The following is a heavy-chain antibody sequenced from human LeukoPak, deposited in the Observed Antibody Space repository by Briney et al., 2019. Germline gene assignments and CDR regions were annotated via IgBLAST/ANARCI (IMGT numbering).Heavy chain of an antibody. CDR3: ARRGGGRVGSGSYWYFDY. J-gene: IGHJ4*02. Sequence: KPSETLSLTCSVSGGSISSYYWSWILQPAGKGLEWIGYIYYSGSTNYNPSLKSRVTISVDTSKNQFSLKLSSVTAADTAVYYCARRGGGRVGSGSYWYFDYWGQGTLVTVSS. CDR1: GGSISSYY. V-gene: IGHV4-59*08. D-gene: IGHD3-10*01. CDR2: IYYSGST.